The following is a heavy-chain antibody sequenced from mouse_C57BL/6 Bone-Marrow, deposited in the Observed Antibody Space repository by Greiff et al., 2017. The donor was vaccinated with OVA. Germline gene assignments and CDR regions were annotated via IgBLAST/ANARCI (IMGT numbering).Heavy chain of an antibody. J-gene: IGHJ2*01. CDR1: GYPFTDYY. Sequence: EVQLQQSGPELVKPGASVKISCKASGYPFTDYYMNWVKQSNGKSLEWIGEINPNHGTTSYNQKFKGKATLTVDKSSSTAYMQLRLLTSEDSAVYYCARSDDYDVDYWGQGTTLTVSS. D-gene: IGHD2-4*01. V-gene: IGHV1-26*01. CDR2: INPNHGTT. CDR3: ARSDDYDVDY.